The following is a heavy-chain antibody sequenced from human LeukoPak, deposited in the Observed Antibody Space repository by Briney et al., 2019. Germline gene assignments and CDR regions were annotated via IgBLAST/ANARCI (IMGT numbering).Heavy chain of an antibody. J-gene: IGHJ5*02. Sequence: SETLSLTCTVSGGSISSYYWSWIRQPAGKGLEWIGHIYNSGSTNYNPSLKGRVTMSVATSKNQFSLHLSSVTAADTAVYYCARSRQGHNWFDPWGQGTLVTVSS. CDR3: ARSRQGHNWFDP. V-gene: IGHV4-4*07. CDR1: GGSISSYY. CDR2: IYNSGST.